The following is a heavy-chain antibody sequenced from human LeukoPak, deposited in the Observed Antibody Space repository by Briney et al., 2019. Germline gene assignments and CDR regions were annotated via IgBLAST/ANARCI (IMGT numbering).Heavy chain of an antibody. CDR3: ARGYSNNWYWFDP. V-gene: IGHV4-59*01. Sequence: SETLSLTCTVSGGSISSYYWSWIRQPPGKGLEWIGYIYYSGSTYYNPSLRSRVTISVDTSKNQFSLKMSSVTAADTAVYYCARGYSNNWYWFDPWGRGTLVIVSS. CDR2: IYYSGST. J-gene: IGHJ5*02. D-gene: IGHD6-13*01. CDR1: GGSISSYY.